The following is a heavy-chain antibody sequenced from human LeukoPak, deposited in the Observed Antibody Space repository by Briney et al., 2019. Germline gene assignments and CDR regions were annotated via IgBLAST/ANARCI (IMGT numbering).Heavy chain of an antibody. J-gene: IGHJ4*02. D-gene: IGHD6-19*01. CDR1: GFTFSSYS. CDR3: ASFDSSGWHYFDY. V-gene: IGHV3-21*01. CDR2: ISSRSGYK. Sequence: GGSLRLSYAASGFTFSSYSLSWVRQAPGQGLAWVSSISSRSGYKYYGDSVKGRFSISRDNAKNSLYLQMNTLRAEDTAVYYCASFDSSGWHYFDYWGQGTLVTVSA.